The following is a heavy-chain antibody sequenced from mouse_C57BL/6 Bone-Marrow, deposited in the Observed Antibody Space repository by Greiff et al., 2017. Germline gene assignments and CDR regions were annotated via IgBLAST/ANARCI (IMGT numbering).Heavy chain of an antibody. CDR1: GYTFTSYW. CDR3: ASGWLLRV. Sequence: QVQLQQPGAELVKPGASVKLSCKASGYTFTSYWMQWVKQRPGQGLEWIREIDPSDSYTNYNQKFKGKATLTVDTSSSTAYMQLSSLTSEDSAVYYCASGWLLRVWGQGTTLTVSS. D-gene: IGHD2-3*01. J-gene: IGHJ2*01. V-gene: IGHV1-50*01. CDR2: IDPSDSYT.